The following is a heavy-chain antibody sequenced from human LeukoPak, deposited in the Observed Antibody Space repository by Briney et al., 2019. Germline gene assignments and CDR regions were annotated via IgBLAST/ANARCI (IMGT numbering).Heavy chain of an antibody. CDR3: ARSVHNWNDYFGY. CDR2: IYYSGST. V-gene: IGHV4-59*01. D-gene: IGHD1-20*01. CDR1: GGSITSYY. Sequence: SSETLSLTCTVSGGSITSYYWSWIRQPPGKGLEWIGYIYYSGSTNYNPSLKSRVTISVDTSKNQFSLKLSSVTAADTAVYYCARSVHNWNDYFGYWGQGTLVTVSS. J-gene: IGHJ4*01.